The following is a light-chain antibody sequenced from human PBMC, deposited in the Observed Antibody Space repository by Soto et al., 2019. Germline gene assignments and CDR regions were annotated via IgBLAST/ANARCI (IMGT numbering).Light chain of an antibody. Sequence: QSVLTQPASVSGSPGQSITISCFGTSSDVGGYNSASWHQQHSGKAPKLMIYDVSNRPSGVSNRFSGSKSGNTASLTISGLQAEDEADYYCSSYTSSNTYVFGTGTKVTVL. CDR1: SSDVGGYNS. CDR2: DVS. V-gene: IGLV2-14*01. CDR3: SSYTSSNTYV. J-gene: IGLJ1*01.